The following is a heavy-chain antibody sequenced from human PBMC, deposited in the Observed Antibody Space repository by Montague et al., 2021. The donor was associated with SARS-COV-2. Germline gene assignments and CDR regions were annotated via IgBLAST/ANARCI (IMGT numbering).Heavy chain of an antibody. CDR1: GDSVSSNSAA. CDR2: TYYRSRWYN. CDR3: ARGWVATILHIDN. J-gene: IGHJ4*02. V-gene: IGHV6-1*01. Sequence: CAISGDSVSSNSAAWNWIRQSPSRGLEWLGRTYYRSRWYNDYAVSVKSRITINPDTSKNQFSLQLKSVTPEDTAVYYCARGWVATILHIDNWGQGSLVIVSS. D-gene: IGHD5-12*01.